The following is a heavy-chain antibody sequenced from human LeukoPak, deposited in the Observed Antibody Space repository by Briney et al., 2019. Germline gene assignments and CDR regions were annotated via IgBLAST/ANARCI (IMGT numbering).Heavy chain of an antibody. J-gene: IGHJ3*02. CDR1: GFTFSSYA. CDR2: ISYDGSNK. CDR3: ASPYDVFDI. V-gene: IGHV3-30-3*01. Sequence: GGSLRLSCAASGFTFSSYAMHWVRQAPGKGLEWVAVISYDGSNKYYADSVKGRFTISRDNSKYTLYLQMNSLRAEDTAVYYCASPYDVFDIWGKGKMVTVSS.